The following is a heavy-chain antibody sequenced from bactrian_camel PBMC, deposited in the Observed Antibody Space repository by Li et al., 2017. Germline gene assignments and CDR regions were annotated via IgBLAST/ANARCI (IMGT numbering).Heavy chain of an antibody. CDR2: GGGRP. Sequence: QVQLVESGGGSVQAGGSLRLSCAASGYTFGTYCMAWFRQAPGKEREGVALGGGRPYYADSVKGRFTISRDNAKSMLYLQMNSLKSEDTALYYCVNDELGKRGQGTQVTVS. D-gene: IGHD7*01. CDR1: GYTFGTYC. CDR3: VNDELGK. J-gene: IGHJ4*01. V-gene: IGHV3S1*01.